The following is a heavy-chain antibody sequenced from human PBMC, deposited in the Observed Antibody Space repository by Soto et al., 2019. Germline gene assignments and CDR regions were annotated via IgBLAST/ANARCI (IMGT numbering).Heavy chain of an antibody. D-gene: IGHD2-2*01. J-gene: IGHJ4*02. CDR3: ARPTYCSSTSCSPFDY. Sequence: PGESLKISCKGSGYSFTSYWIAWVRQMPGKGLEWMGIIYPDDSDTRYSPSFQGQVTISADKSISTAYLQWSSLEASDSAMYYCARPTYCSSTSCSPFDYWGQGTLVTVSS. CDR2: IYPDDSDT. V-gene: IGHV5-51*01. CDR1: GYSFTSYW.